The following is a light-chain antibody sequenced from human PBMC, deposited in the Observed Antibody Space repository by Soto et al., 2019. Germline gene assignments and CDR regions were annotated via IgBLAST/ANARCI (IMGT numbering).Light chain of an antibody. CDR2: GNK. V-gene: IGLV1-40*01. CDR1: SSNIGAGYD. Sequence: QSVLTQPPSVSGGPGQRVTISCTGSSSNIGAGYDVHWYQQRPGTAPKLLIYGNKNRPSGVPDRFSGSKSGTSASLAITGLQDEDEADYYCQSYDSSLSVSYVFGTGTKVTVL. CDR3: QSYDSSLSVSYV. J-gene: IGLJ1*01.